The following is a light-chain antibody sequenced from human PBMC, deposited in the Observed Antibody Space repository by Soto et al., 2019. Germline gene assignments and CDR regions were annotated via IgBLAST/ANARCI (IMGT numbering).Light chain of an antibody. CDR1: SSNIGNNN. CDR3: ATWDDSLRGVV. V-gene: IGLV1-47*01. J-gene: IGLJ2*01. Sequence: QSVLTQPPSASGTPGQRVTISCSGSSSNIGNNNIYWYQQLPGTAPKLLIYRSDQRPSGVPDRFSGSKSGTSGSLAISGLRSEDEGDYYCATWDDSLRGVVFGGGTKLTVL. CDR2: RSD.